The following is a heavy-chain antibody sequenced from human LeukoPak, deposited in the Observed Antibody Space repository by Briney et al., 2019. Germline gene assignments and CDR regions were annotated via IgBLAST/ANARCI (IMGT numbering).Heavy chain of an antibody. CDR3: ARDAHIVRGVNPLDY. Sequence: GGSLRLSCAASGFTFSSYSMNWVLQAPGKGLEWISYVSYSSSTIYYADSVKGRFTISRDNAKTSLYLQINSLRDEDTAVYYCARDAHIVRGVNPLDYWGQGTLVTVSS. D-gene: IGHD3-10*01. J-gene: IGHJ4*02. CDR2: VSYSSSTI. V-gene: IGHV3-48*02. CDR1: GFTFSSYS.